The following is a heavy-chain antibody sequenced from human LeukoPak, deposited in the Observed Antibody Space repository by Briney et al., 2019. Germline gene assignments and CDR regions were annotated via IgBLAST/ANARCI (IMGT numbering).Heavy chain of an antibody. CDR3: ARLWYSSGWLDAFDI. J-gene: IGHJ3*02. V-gene: IGHV4-30-2*01. CDR2: IYHSGST. D-gene: IGHD6-19*01. Sequence: TLSLTCTVSGGSISRGSYYWSWIRQPPGKGLEWIGYIYHSGSTYYNPSLKSRVTISVDRSKNQFSLKLSSVTAADTAVYYCARLWYSSGWLDAFDIWGQGTMVTVSS. CDR1: GGSISRGSYY.